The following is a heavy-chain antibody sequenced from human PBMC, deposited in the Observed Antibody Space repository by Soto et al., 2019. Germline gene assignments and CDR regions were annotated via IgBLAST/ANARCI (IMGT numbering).Heavy chain of an antibody. D-gene: IGHD3-22*01. Sequence: QVQLVQSGAEVKKPGSSVKVSCKASGGTFSSYAISWVRQAPGQGLEWMGGIIPIFGTANYAQKFQGRVTITEDKSTITAYMQMSSLRSEDTAVYYCARASTYYYDSSGYPNYYYYYGMDVWGQGTTVTVSS. CDR2: IIPIFGTA. V-gene: IGHV1-69*06. J-gene: IGHJ6*02. CDR1: GGTFSSYA. CDR3: ARASTYYYDSSGYPNYYYYYGMDV.